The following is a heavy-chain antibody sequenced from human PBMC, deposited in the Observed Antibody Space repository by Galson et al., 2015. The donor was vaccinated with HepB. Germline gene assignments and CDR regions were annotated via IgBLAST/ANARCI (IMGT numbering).Heavy chain of an antibody. Sequence: SVKVSCKASGYTFTSYYMHWVRQAPGQGLEWMGIINPSGGSTSYAQKFQGRVTMTRDTSTSTVYMELSSLRSEDTAVYYCARDGGPVSYYYYGMDVWGQGTTVTVSS. CDR2: INPSGGST. CDR3: ARDGGPVSYYYYGMDV. D-gene: IGHD3-16*01. CDR1: GYTFTSYY. V-gene: IGHV1-46*01. J-gene: IGHJ6*02.